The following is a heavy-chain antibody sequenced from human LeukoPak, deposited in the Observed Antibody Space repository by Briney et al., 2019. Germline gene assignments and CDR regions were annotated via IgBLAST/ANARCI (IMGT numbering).Heavy chain of an antibody. D-gene: IGHD3-10*01. CDR2: IIPIFGTA. CDR1: GGTFSSYA. J-gene: IGHJ4*02. Sequence: SVKVSCKASGGTFSSYAISWVRQAPGQGLEWMGGIIPIFGTANYAQKFQGRVTITTDESTSTAYMELSSLRFEDTAVYYCASRSVPRGYYFDYWGQGTLVTVSS. CDR3: ASRSVPRGYYFDY. V-gene: IGHV1-69*05.